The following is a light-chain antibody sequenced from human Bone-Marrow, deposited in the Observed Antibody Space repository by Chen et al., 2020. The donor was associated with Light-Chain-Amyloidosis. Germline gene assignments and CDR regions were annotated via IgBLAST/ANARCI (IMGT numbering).Light chain of an antibody. CDR2: VAS. Sequence: DIQMTQSPSSLSASVGDRVTITCRASQSISRYLNWYQQKSGKAPRVLISVASSLQSGVPSRFSGSGSGTDCTLTINSLLPEDFATYYCQQNYNTPRTFGQGTKVEIK. CDR3: QQNYNTPRT. CDR1: QSISRY. J-gene: IGKJ1*01. V-gene: IGKV1-39*01.